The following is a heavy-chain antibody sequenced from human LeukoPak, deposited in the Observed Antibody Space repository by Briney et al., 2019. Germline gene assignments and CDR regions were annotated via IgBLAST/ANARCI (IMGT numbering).Heavy chain of an antibody. V-gene: IGHV4-61*02. CDR2: IYTSGST. CDR3: ARGYDFWSGYRYFYYYYYMDV. D-gene: IGHD3-3*01. CDR1: GGSISSGSYY. Sequence: SETLSLTCTVSGGSISSGSYYWSWIRQPAGKGLEWIGRIYTSGSTNYNPPLKSRVTISVDTSKNQFSLKLSSVTAADTAVYYCARGYDFWSGYRYFYYYYYMDVWGKGTTVTVSS. J-gene: IGHJ6*03.